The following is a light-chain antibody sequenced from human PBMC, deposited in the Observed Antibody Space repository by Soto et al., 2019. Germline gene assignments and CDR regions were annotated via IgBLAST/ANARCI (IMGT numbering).Light chain of an antibody. J-gene: IGKJ3*01. Sequence: DIVMIQTQLYLSVTPGQPASIYCKSSQSLLYSDGKTYLSWYLQRPGQPPQRLIYDVSNRFSGVPDMSSGSGSGRDFTLESSRVEAEDVVIYYCMQNTQLTVTFGPGKKADL. V-gene: IGKV2D-29*01. CDR1: QSLLYSDGKTY. CDR2: DVS. CDR3: MQNTQLTVT.